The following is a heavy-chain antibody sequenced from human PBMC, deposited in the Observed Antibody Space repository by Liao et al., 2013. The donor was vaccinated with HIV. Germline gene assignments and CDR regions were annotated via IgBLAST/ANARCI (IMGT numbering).Heavy chain of an antibody. J-gene: IGHJ6*03. CDR3: ARLRGYSGYLLEYFYYMDV. CDR1: GVSISSYY. D-gene: IGHD5-12*01. V-gene: IGHV4-59*01. Sequence: QVQLRESGPGLVKPSETLSLTCTVSGVSISSYYWSWIRQPPGKGLEWIGYVFYSGQTDYNPSLKSRATISLDTAKNQFSLRVNSVTAADTAVYYCARLRGYSGYLLEYFYYMDVWGKGTTVTVSS. CDR2: VFYSGQT.